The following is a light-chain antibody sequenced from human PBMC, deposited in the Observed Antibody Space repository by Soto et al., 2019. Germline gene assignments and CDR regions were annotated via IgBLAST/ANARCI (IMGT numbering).Light chain of an antibody. J-gene: IGLJ3*02. CDR2: EVT. Sequence: QSVLTQPPSASGSPGQSVTISCTGTSSDVGAYNYVSCYPQYPGKAPKLMIYEVTKPPSGVPDRFSGSKSSKTASLTVSGLQSEDEADYHCTSYAGSNIWVFGGGTKLTVL. CDR1: SSDVGAYNY. CDR3: TSYAGSNIWV. V-gene: IGLV2-8*01.